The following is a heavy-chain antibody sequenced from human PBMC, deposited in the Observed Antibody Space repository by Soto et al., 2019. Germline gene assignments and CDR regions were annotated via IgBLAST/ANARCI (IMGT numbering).Heavy chain of an antibody. D-gene: IGHD2-2*01. Sequence: ASVKVTFKASGYTFTSYAMHWVRQAPGQRLEWMGWINAGNGNTKYSQKFQGRVTITRDTSASTAYMELSSLRSEDTAVYYCARGCSSTSCYHWFDPWGQGTLVTVSS. J-gene: IGHJ5*02. CDR1: GYTFTSYA. CDR2: INAGNGNT. CDR3: ARGCSSTSCYHWFDP. V-gene: IGHV1-3*01.